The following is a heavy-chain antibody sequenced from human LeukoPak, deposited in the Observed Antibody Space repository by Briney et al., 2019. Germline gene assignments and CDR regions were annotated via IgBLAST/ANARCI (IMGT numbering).Heavy chain of an antibody. J-gene: IGHJ6*04. CDR1: GGSISSGGYY. Sequence: PSETLSLTCTVSGGSISSGGYYWSWIRQHPGKGLEWIGYIYYSGSTYYNPSLKSRVTISVDTSKNQFSLKLSSVTAADTAVYYCAGESCSSTSRYGRVDYYYYGMDVWGKGTTVTVSS. D-gene: IGHD2-2*01. CDR3: AGESCSSTSRYGRVDYYYYGMDV. CDR2: IYYSGST. V-gene: IGHV4-31*03.